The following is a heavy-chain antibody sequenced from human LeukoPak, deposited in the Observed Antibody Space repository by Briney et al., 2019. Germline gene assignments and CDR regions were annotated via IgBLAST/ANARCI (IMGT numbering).Heavy chain of an antibody. CDR1: GGSISSGSYY. CDR3: ARAGTTPTPLDY. D-gene: IGHD4-17*01. J-gene: IGHJ4*02. Sequence: SETLSLTCTVSGGSISSGSYYWSWIRQPAGKGLEWIGRIYTSGSTNYNPSLKSRVTISVDTSKNQFSLKLSSVTAADTAVYYCARAGTTPTPLDYWGQGTLVTVSS. CDR2: IYTSGST. V-gene: IGHV4-61*02.